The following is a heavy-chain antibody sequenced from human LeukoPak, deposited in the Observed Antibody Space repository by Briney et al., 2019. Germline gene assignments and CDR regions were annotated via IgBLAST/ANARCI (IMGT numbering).Heavy chain of an antibody. D-gene: IGHD6-13*01. J-gene: IGHJ4*02. CDR3: ARDPAAWDY. Sequence: GGSLRLSCAASGFIFSNFWMSWVRQAPGRGLEWVANINTDGSEEYHVDSVKGRFIISRDNARNSLYLQMNSLRAEDTAVYYCARDPAAWDYWGQGALVTVSS. CDR1: GFIFSNFW. CDR2: INTDGSEE. V-gene: IGHV3-7*01.